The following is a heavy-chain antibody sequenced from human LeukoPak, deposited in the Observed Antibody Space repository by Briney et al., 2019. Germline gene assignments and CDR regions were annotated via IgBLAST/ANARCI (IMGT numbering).Heavy chain of an antibody. Sequence: SETLSLTCSVSGDSISLSFYYWGWIRQPPGKALEWIGSVYYSGTTSYNPSLKSRVTISVDMSKNHFSLRLRSVAAADTAMYYCARGTLYRGWSYYLDFWGQGSQVTVSS. CDR2: VYYSGTT. V-gene: IGHV4-39*07. D-gene: IGHD6-19*01. CDR3: ARGTLYRGWSYYLDF. J-gene: IGHJ4*02. CDR1: GDSISLSFYY.